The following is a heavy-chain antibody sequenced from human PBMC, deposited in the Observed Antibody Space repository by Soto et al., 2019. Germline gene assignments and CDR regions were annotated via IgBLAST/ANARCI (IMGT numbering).Heavy chain of an antibody. D-gene: IGHD2-2*01. CDR3: ARAQVVVVPAAQNWFDP. CDR2: INAGNGNT. V-gene: IGHV1-3*01. Sequence: ASVKVSCKASGDTFTSYAMHWVRQAPGQRLEWMGWINAGNGNTKYSQKFQGRVTITRDTSASTAYMELSSLRSEDTAVYYCARAQVVVVPAAQNWFDPWGQGTLVTVSS. CDR1: GDTFTSYA. J-gene: IGHJ5*02.